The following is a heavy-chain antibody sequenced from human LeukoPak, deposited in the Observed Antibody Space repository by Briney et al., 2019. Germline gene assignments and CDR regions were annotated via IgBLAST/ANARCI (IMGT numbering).Heavy chain of an antibody. CDR1: GGSFSGYY. V-gene: IGHV4-34*01. J-gene: IGHJ4*02. Sequence: PSETLSLTCAVYGGSFSGYYRSWIRQPPGKGLEWIGEINHSGSTNYNPSLKSRVTISVDTSKNQFSLKLSSVTAADTAVYYCARAVAVGATDERPFDYWGQGTLVTVSS. CDR2: INHSGST. D-gene: IGHD1-26*01. CDR3: ARAVAVGATDERPFDY.